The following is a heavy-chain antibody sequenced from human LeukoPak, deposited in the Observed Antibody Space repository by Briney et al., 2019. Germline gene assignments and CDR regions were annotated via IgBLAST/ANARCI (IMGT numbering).Heavy chain of an antibody. Sequence: PGGSLRLSCAASGFAFSSPWMSWVRQAPGKGLEWVANIKQDGSETYYVDSLKGRFTVSRDNAKNSVYLQMNNLRAEDTAVYYCARRAPGYCITTSCPDPYYYYYYMDVWGKGTTVTVSS. CDR2: IKQDGSET. J-gene: IGHJ6*03. CDR3: ARRAPGYCITTSCPDPYYYYYYMDV. V-gene: IGHV3-7*01. D-gene: IGHD2-2*01. CDR1: GFAFSSPW.